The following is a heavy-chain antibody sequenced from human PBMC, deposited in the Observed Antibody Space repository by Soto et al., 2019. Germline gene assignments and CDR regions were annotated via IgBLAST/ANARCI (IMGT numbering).Heavy chain of an antibody. D-gene: IGHD3-22*01. Sequence: QVQLVQSGAGVKKPGPPVKVSCKASGGTFSSYAISWVRQAPGQGLEGRGGIIPIFGTANYAQKFQGRVPNTADDSTRTAYKEPSSLKSEDTAVDDCAGDARADSSGYYYEPPHFQHWGQGTLVTVSS. CDR2: IIPIFGTA. V-gene: IGHV1-69*01. CDR1: GGTFSSYA. J-gene: IGHJ1*01. CDR3: AGDARADSSGYYYEPPHFQH.